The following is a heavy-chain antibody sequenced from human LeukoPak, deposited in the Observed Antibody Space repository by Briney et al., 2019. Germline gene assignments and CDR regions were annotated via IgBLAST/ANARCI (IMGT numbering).Heavy chain of an antibody. CDR2: ISGNNI. D-gene: IGHD3-10*01. Sequence: ASVKVSCKASGYTFTNYDINWVRQAPGQGLEWMGWISGNNIKDGRNLQGRVTMTTDTSTSTGYLELRSLRSDDTAVYYCARGLSLRGIPYAMDVWGQGTTVTVSS. J-gene: IGHJ6*02. CDR3: ARGLSLRGIPYAMDV. V-gene: IGHV1-18*01. CDR1: GYTFTNYD.